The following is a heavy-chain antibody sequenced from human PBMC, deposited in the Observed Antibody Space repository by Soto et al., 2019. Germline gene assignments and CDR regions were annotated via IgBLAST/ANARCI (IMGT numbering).Heavy chain of an antibody. Sequence: PGGSLRLSCAASGFTFSSYWMSCVRQAPGKGLEWVANIKQDGSEKYYVDSVKGRFTISRDNAKNSLYLQMNSLRAEDTAVYYCARQYSSSWYTHFDYWGQGTLVTVSS. V-gene: IGHV3-7*01. CDR2: IKQDGSEK. J-gene: IGHJ4*02. D-gene: IGHD6-13*01. CDR1: GFTFSSYW. CDR3: ARQYSSSWYTHFDY.